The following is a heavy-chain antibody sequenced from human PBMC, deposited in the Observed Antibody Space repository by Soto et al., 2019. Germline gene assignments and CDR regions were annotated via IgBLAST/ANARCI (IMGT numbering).Heavy chain of an antibody. J-gene: IGHJ4*02. CDR3: AKAFYSMIVVVSTQLYY. V-gene: IGHV3-23*01. CDR1: GFTFSSYA. CDR2: LSGSGGST. Sequence: GGSLRLSCAASGFTFSSYAMSWVRPAPGKGLEWVSALSGSGGSTYYADSVKGRFTISRDNSKNTLSLQMNSLRAEDPAGYYCAKAFYSMIVVVSTQLYYLAQGTPDPVSS. D-gene: IGHD3-22*01.